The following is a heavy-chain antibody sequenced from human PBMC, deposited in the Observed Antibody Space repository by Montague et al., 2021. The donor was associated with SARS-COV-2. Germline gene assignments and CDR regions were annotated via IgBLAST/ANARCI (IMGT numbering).Heavy chain of an antibody. CDR2: INHSGST. Sequence: SETLSLTCAVYGVSFSGYYWSWIRQPPGKGLEWIGEINHSGSTNYNPSLKSRVTISVDTSKNQFSLKLSSVTAADTAVYYCARGRGIQLWFNYYYYMDVWGKGTTVTVSS. J-gene: IGHJ6*03. D-gene: IGHD5-18*01. V-gene: IGHV4-34*01. CDR3: ARGRGIQLWFNYYYYMDV. CDR1: GVSFSGYY.